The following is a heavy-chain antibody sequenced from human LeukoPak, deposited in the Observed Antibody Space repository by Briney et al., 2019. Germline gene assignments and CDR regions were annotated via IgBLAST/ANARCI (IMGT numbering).Heavy chain of an antibody. D-gene: IGHD4-23*01. V-gene: IGHV3-48*01. J-gene: IGHJ4*02. Sequence: PGRSLRLSCAASGFTFNSYAMNWVRQAPGKGLEWLSYIRSDASTIYYAGSVKGRITISRDNARKSLYLQMNSLRAEDTAVYYCVPQKGYGGNPLDYWGQGTLVTVST. CDR1: GFTFNSYA. CDR3: VPQKGYGGNPLDY. CDR2: IRSDASTI.